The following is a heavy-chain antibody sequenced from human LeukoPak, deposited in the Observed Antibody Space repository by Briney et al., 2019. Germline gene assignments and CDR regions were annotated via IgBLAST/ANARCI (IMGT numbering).Heavy chain of an antibody. Sequence: GRSLRLSCAASGFTFSSYGMHWVRQAPGKGLEWVVVISYDGSNKYYADSVKGRFTISRDNSKNTLYLQMNSLRAEDTAVYYCAKGGYFDWLFPDYWGQGTLVTVSS. CDR3: AKGGYFDWLFPDY. CDR2: ISYDGSNK. J-gene: IGHJ4*02. D-gene: IGHD3-9*01. V-gene: IGHV3-30*18. CDR1: GFTFSSYG.